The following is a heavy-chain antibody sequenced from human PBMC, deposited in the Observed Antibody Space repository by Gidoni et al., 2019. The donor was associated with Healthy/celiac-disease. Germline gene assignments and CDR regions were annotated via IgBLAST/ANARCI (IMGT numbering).Heavy chain of an antibody. D-gene: IGHD2-21*02. J-gene: IGHJ6*02. CDR2: ISSSSSTI. Sequence: EVQLVESGGGLVQPGGSLRPSCEASGFPFSSYSMNWVRQAPGKGLEWVSYISSSSSTIYYADSVKGRFTISRDNAKNSLYLQMNSLRAEDTAVYYCARVNCGGDCYHYYYYGMDVWGQGTTVTVSS. V-gene: IGHV3-48*01. CDR1: GFPFSSYS. CDR3: ARVNCGGDCYHYYYYGMDV.